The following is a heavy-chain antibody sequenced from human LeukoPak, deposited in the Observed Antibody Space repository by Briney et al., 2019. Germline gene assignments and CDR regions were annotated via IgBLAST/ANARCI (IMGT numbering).Heavy chain of an antibody. CDR1: GFTFSSFA. CDR3: AREPGSGRDAFDI. CDR2: ISSSGGST. D-gene: IGHD3-3*01. V-gene: IGHV3-23*01. J-gene: IGHJ3*02. Sequence: GGSLRLSCAASGFTFSSFAMSWVRQTPGKELEWVSTISSSGGSTYYAASVKGRSTISRDNSKNTLCLQMNSLRAEDTAVYYCAREPGSGRDAFDIWGQGTMVTVSS.